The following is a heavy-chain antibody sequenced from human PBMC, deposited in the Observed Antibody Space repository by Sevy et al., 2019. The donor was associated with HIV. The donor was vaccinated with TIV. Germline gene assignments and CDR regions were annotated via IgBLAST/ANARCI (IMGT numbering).Heavy chain of an antibody. Sequence: GGSLRLSCAASGFTFSDYYMSWIRQAPGKGLEWVSYISSSGSTIYYADSLKGRFTISRDNAKNSLYLQMNSLRAEDTAVYYCARGGEMATIRLRAFDIWGQGTMVTVSS. V-gene: IGHV3-11*01. CDR1: GFTFSDYY. D-gene: IGHD5-12*01. J-gene: IGHJ3*02. CDR2: ISSSGSTI. CDR3: ARGGEMATIRLRAFDI.